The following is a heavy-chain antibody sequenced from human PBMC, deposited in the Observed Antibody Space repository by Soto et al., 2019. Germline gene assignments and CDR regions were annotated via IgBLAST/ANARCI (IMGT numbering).Heavy chain of an antibody. CDR3: ARDGTVTTRGGWYFDL. CDR1: GDSISSHY. J-gene: IGHJ2*01. Sequence: QVQLQESGPGLVKPSETLSLTCTVSGDSISSHYWSWIRQPPGKGLEWIGYIYYSGSTNYNPALKSRVTISVDTSKNQFSLKLSSVTAADTAVYYCARDGTVTTRGGWYFDLWGRGTLVTVSS. CDR2: IYYSGST. V-gene: IGHV4-59*11. D-gene: IGHD4-17*01.